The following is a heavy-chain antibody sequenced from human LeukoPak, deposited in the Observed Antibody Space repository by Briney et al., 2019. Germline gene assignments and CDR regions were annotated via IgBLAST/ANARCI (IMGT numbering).Heavy chain of an antibody. V-gene: IGHV3-21*04. Sequence: GGSLRLSCAASGFTFSSYSMNWVRQAPGKGLEWVSSISSSSSYIYYADSVKGRFTISRDNAKNSLYLQMNSLRSEDTAVYYCARGSIAARPNYFDYWGQGTLVTVSS. CDR2: ISSSSSYI. D-gene: IGHD6-6*01. J-gene: IGHJ4*02. CDR1: GFTFSSYS. CDR3: ARGSIAARPNYFDY.